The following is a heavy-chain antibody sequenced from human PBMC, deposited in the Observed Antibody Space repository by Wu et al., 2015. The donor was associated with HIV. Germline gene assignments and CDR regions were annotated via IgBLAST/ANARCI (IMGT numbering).Heavy chain of an antibody. Sequence: VQXVQSGAEVKKPGASVKVSCKASGYTFTSYGISWVRQAPGQGLEWMGWISAYNGNTNYAQKLQGRVTMTTDTSTSTAYMELRSLRSDDTAVYYCARDLEYSSSPYYYYYYMDVWGKGTTVTVSS. V-gene: IGHV1-18*01. D-gene: IGHD6-6*01. J-gene: IGHJ6*03. CDR1: GYTFTSYG. CDR3: ARDLEYSSSPYYYYYYMDV. CDR2: ISAYNGNT.